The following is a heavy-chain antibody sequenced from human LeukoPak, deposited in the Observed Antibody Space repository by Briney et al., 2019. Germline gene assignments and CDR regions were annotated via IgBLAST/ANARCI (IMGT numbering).Heavy chain of an antibody. CDR3: ARGSYSSGWYAANAFDI. CDR2: INHSGST. J-gene: IGHJ3*02. V-gene: IGHV4-34*01. Sequence: SETLSLTCAVYGGSFSGYYWSWIRQPPGKGLEWIGEINHSGSTNYNPSLKSRVTISVDTSKNQSSLKLSSVTAADTAVYYCARGSYSSGWYAANAFDIWGQGTMVTVSS. CDR1: GGSFSGYY. D-gene: IGHD6-19*01.